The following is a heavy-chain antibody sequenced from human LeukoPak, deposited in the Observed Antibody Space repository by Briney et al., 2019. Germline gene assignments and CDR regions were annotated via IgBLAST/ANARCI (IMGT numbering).Heavy chain of an antibody. CDR1: GFTFSSYS. J-gene: IGHJ2*01. Sequence: GGSLRLSCAASGFTFSSYSMNWVRQAPGKGLEWVSSISSSSSYIYYADSVKGRFTISRDNAKNSLYLQMNSLRSEDTAVYYCAREQLGYCSSTSCLDHWYFGLWGRGTLVTVSS. CDR3: AREQLGYCSSTSCLDHWYFGL. V-gene: IGHV3-21*04. CDR2: ISSSSSYI. D-gene: IGHD2-2*01.